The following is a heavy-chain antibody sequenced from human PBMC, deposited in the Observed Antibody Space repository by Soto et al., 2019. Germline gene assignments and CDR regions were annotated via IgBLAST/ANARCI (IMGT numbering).Heavy chain of an antibody. CDR2: PSAYNGTT. J-gene: IGHJ4*02. V-gene: IGHV1-18*04. CDR3: TRGWGEY. D-gene: IGHD3-10*01. CDR1: GYTFTNYG. Sequence: QVQLVQSGAEVKMPGASVRVSCKGSGYTFTNYGISWVRQDPGQGLEWLGCPSAYNGTTNYEHKVQGRVTSTTHTATITAYMDMRSLGYDYTDMYYCTRGWGEYWGQGTLFTVSS.